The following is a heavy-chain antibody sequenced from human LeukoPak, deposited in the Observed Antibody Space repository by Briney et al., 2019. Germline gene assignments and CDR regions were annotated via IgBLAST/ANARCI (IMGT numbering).Heavy chain of an antibody. CDR2: IYSGGST. CDR1: GFTVSSNY. V-gene: IGHV3-66*01. CDR3: ARAKIVVVTATPNWFDP. Sequence: GGSLRLSCAASGFTVSSNYMSWVRQAPGKGLEWVSVIYSGGSTYYADSVKGRFTISRDNSKNTLYLQMNSLRAEDTAVYYCARAKIVVVTATPNWFDPWGQGTLVTVSS. J-gene: IGHJ5*02. D-gene: IGHD2-21*02.